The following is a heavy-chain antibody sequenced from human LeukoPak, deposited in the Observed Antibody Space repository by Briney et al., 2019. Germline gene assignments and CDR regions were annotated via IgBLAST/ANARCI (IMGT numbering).Heavy chain of an antibody. J-gene: IGHJ3*02. Sequence: GGSLRLSCVASGFTFRSHWIHWVRQAPGKGLVWVSRITSDGTDSIYADSVKGRFTISRDNAKNSQYLQMNSLRAEDTAVYYCARNMVRGYEDAFDIWGQGTMVTVSS. V-gene: IGHV3-74*01. CDR1: GFTFRSHW. CDR2: ITSDGTDS. D-gene: IGHD3-10*01. CDR3: ARNMVRGYEDAFDI.